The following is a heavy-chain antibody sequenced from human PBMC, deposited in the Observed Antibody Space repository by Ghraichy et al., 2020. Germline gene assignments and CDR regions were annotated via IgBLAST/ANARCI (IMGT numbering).Heavy chain of an antibody. J-gene: IGHJ4*02. V-gene: IGHV3-23*01. D-gene: IGHD1-26*01. CDR2: ISGSGGST. CDR3: AKGPSATYYKRLEY. Sequence: GGSLRLSCAASGFTFKSYAMSWVRQAPGKGLEWVSVISGSGGSTYYADSVKGRFTISRDNSKNTLYLQMNSLRAEDTAIYYCAKGPSATYYKRLEYWGQGTLVTVSS. CDR1: GFTFKSYA.